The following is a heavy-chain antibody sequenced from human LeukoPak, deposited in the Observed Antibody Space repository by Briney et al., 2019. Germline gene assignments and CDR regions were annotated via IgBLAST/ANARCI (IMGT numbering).Heavy chain of an antibody. CDR3: ARGPPYCSGGSCYSRGPYYFDY. CDR1: GFTFDDYG. Sequence: GGSLRLSCAASGFTFDDYGMSWVRQAPGKGLEWVSGINRNGGSTGYADSVKGRFTISRDNAKNSLYLQMNSLRAEDTALYHCARGPPYCSGGSCYSRGPYYFDYWGQGTLVTVSS. CDR2: INRNGGST. J-gene: IGHJ4*02. V-gene: IGHV3-20*01. D-gene: IGHD2-15*01.